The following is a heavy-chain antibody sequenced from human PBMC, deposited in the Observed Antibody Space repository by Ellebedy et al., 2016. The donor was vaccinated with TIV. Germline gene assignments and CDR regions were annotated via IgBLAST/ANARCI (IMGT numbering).Heavy chain of an antibody. J-gene: IGHJ4*02. CDR1: GYTFTSYG. CDR2: ISAYNGNT. D-gene: IGHD3-22*01. V-gene: IGHV1-18*01. CDR3: ARGRNYYDSSGYYLS. Sequence: AASVKVSCKASGYTFTSYGISWVRQAPGQGLEWMGWISAYNGNTNYEQKLQGRVTMTTDTSTSTAYMELRSLRSDDTAVYYCARGRNYYDSSGYYLSWGQGTLVTVSS.